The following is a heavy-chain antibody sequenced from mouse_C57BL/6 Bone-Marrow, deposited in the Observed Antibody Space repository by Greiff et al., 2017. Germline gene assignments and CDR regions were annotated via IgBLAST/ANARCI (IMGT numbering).Heavy chain of an antibody. D-gene: IGHD1-1*01. J-gene: IGHJ1*03. V-gene: IGHV1-59*01. CDR3: AVFLLLWYFDV. Sequence: QVQLQQPGAELVRPGTSVKLSCKASGYTFTSYWMHWVKQRPGQGLEWIGVIDPSDSYTNYNQKFKGKATLTVDTSSSTAYMQLSSLTSEDSAVYYCAVFLLLWYFDVWGTGTTVTVSS. CDR1: GYTFTSYW. CDR2: IDPSDSYT.